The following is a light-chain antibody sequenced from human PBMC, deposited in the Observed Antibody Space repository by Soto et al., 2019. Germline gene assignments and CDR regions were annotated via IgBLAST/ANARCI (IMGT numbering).Light chain of an antibody. CDR3: QQYNSYRT. CDR2: DAS. V-gene: IGKV1-5*01. Sequence: DIQMTQSPSTLSASVGDRVTITCRARQSISSWLAWYQQKPGKAPKLLIYDASSLESGVPSRFSGSGSGTEFTLTISSLQPDDFAIYYCQQYNSYRTFGQGTKVEIK. CDR1: QSISSW. J-gene: IGKJ1*01.